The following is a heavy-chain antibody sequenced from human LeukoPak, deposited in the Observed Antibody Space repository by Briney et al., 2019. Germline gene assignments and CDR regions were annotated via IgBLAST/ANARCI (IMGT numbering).Heavy chain of an antibody. D-gene: IGHD2-8*01. CDR1: GFTFNTYA. CDR3: TRDLYSMYAK. J-gene: IGHJ4*02. V-gene: IGHV3-21*04. Sequence: WGTLRLSCLASGFTFNTYAMNWLRQAPGRGLDWVAALSGDKSHIYHANSVMGRFTISRDNVKNSLYLEMNSLRADDTAVYYCTRDLYSMYAKWGQGTLVTVSS. CDR2: LSGDKSHI.